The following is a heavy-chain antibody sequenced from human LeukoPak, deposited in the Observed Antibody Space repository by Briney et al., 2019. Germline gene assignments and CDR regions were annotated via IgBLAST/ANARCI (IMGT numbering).Heavy chain of an antibody. CDR1: GFVFSDYY. V-gene: IGHV3-11*06. CDR3: ARASRQRVRYFDY. Sequence: GRSLRLSCTASGFVFSDYYMTWIRQPPGTGLEWLSYISTTSAYTNYADSVRDRFTISRDNAKNSLYLQMNSLRAEDTAVYYCARASRQRVRYFDYWGEGTVVTVSS. CDR2: ISTTSAYT. D-gene: IGHD3-10*02. J-gene: IGHJ4*02.